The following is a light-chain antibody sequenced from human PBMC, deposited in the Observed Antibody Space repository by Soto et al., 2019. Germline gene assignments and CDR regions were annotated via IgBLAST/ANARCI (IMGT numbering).Light chain of an antibody. V-gene: IGKV1-39*01. Sequence: DIQMTQSPSSLSASVGDRVTITCQASQSISTYLNWYQQHPGKAPKLLIYTASNLESGVPSRFSGSGSGTDFTLTISSLQPEDFATYYCQQSYGIPPVTFGGGTKVEIK. CDR3: QQSYGIPPVT. CDR2: TAS. CDR1: QSISTY. J-gene: IGKJ4*01.